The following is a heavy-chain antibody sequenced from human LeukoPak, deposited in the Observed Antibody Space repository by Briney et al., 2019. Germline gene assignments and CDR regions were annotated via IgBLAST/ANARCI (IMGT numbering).Heavy chain of an antibody. CDR2: IKQDGSEK. Sequence: PGGSLRLSCAASGFTFSSYWMSWVRQAPGRGLEWVANIKQDGSEKYYVDSVKGRFTISRDNAKNSLYLQMNSLRAEDTAVYYCAREDTAMPFDYWGQGTLVTVSS. J-gene: IGHJ4*02. V-gene: IGHV3-7*01. CDR1: GFTFSSYW. D-gene: IGHD5-18*01. CDR3: AREDTAMPFDY.